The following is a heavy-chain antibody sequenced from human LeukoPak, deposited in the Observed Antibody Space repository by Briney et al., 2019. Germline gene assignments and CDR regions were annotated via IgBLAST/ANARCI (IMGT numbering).Heavy chain of an antibody. J-gene: IGHJ4*02. CDR1: GFTLSSYA. V-gene: IGHV3-30*01. D-gene: IGHD3-22*01. CDR3: ARDLTGWGESSGYSDY. CDR2: ISYDGTNK. Sequence: PGGSLRLSCAASGFTLSSYAMHWVRQAPGKGLEWVALISYDGTNKFYGDSVKGRFTISRDNSKNTLYLQVNSLRAEDTAVYYCARDLTGWGESSGYSDYWGQGTLVTVSS.